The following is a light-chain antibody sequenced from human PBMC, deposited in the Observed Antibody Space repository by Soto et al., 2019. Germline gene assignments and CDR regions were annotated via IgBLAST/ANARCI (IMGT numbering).Light chain of an antibody. Sequence: DIQMTQSPSSLSASVGDRVTITCRSSQDIRNDLGWYQQKPGKAPKRLIYAASSLQSGVPSRFSGSGSGTDFTRTTDSLQPEDFATDYSLQHSRDPWTCGKGTKVDIK. CDR3: LQHSRDPWT. CDR1: QDIRND. J-gene: IGKJ1*01. CDR2: AAS. V-gene: IGKV1-17*01.